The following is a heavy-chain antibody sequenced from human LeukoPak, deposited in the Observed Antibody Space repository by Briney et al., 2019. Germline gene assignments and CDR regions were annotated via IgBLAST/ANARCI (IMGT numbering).Heavy chain of an antibody. J-gene: IGHJ3*02. CDR3: ARGDYPDAFDI. D-gene: IGHD3-16*01. CDR2: IFYSGST. Sequence: PSETLSLTCTVSGASITGSGYYWGWIRQPPGKGLEWIGSIFYSGSTYYNPSLKSRVTISEDTSKNQFSLKLNSVTAADTAVYYCARGDYPDAFDIWGQGTMVTVSS. CDR1: GASITGSGYY. V-gene: IGHV4-39*07.